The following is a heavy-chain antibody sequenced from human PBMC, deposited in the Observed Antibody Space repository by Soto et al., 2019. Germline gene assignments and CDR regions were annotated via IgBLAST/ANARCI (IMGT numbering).Heavy chain of an antibody. Sequence: SETLSLTCTVSGGSISSSSYYWGWIRQPPGKGLEWIGSIYYSGSTYYNPSLKSRVTISVDTSKNQFSLKLSSVTAADTAVYYCARHFIRVTMVRGVIDYWGQGTLVTVSS. J-gene: IGHJ4*02. V-gene: IGHV4-39*01. CDR2: IYYSGST. CDR3: ARHFIRVTMVRGVIDY. D-gene: IGHD3-10*01. CDR1: GGSISSSSYY.